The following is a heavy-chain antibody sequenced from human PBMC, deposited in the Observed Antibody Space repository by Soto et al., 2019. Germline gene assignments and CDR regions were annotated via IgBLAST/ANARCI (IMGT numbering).Heavy chain of an antibody. D-gene: IGHD3-22*01. Sequence: EVQLVESGGGLVQPGGSLRLSCAASGFTFSNYWMHWVRQAPGEGLVWVSRVNPDGSDTSYADSVKGRFTISRDNAKNTLYLQMNSLRAEDTAVYYCARVAVGSYYLKEWGQGTLLTVSS. CDR3: ARVAVGSYYLKE. V-gene: IGHV3-74*01. CDR2: VNPDGSDT. J-gene: IGHJ4*02. CDR1: GFTFSNYW.